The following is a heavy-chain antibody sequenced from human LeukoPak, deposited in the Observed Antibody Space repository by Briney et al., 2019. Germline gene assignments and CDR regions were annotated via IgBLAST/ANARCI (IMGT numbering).Heavy chain of an antibody. CDR3: ARDVYCSSTTCSYYFDY. V-gene: IGHV1-69*13. CDR1: GGTFSSSA. D-gene: IGHD2-2*01. J-gene: IGHJ4*02. Sequence: ASVKVSCKASGGTFSSSAISWVRQAPGQGLEWMGGIIPISGTANYAQKFQGRVTITADESTSTAYMELSSLRSEDTAVYYCARDVYCSSTTCSYYFDYWGQGTLVTVSS. CDR2: IIPISGTA.